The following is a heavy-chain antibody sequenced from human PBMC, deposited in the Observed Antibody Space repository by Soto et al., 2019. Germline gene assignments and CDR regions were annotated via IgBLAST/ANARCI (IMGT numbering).Heavy chain of an antibody. D-gene: IGHD3-3*01. CDR3: ARDTGDVSGVGFDS. CDR2: IYKSGST. J-gene: IGHJ4*02. V-gene: IGHV4-31*03. CDR1: GDSIRSSYHY. Sequence: PSETLSLTCSVSGDSIRSSYHYWGWVRQPQGKGLEWIGYIYKSGSTYYSPSLESRLMMSVDTSRNQFSLKLTSVTAADTAIYYCARDTGDVSGVGFDSWGQGALVTV.